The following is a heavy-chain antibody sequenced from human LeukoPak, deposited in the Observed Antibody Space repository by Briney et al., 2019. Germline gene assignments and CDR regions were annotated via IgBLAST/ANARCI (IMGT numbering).Heavy chain of an antibody. CDR3: ARDFIAAAGDDY. J-gene: IGHJ4*02. Sequence: GGSLRLSCAASGFTFSRCDMHWVRQAPGKGLEWVAFVLYDGSLKYYADSVRGRVTISRDNSKNTLYLQMNSLRAEDTAVYYCARDFIAAAGDDYWGQGTLVTVSS. CDR1: GFTFSRCD. D-gene: IGHD6-13*01. CDR2: VLYDGSLK. V-gene: IGHV3-30*02.